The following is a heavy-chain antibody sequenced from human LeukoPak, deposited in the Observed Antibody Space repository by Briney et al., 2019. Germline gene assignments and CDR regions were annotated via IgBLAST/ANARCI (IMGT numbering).Heavy chain of an antibody. CDR2: INHSGST. D-gene: IGHD3-3*01. CDR3: ARHGRYYDFWSGYSQPDWFDP. J-gene: IGHJ5*02. Sequence: PSETLSLTCAVYGGSFSGYYWSWIRQPPGKGLEWIGEINHSGSTNYNPSLKSRVTMSVDTSKNQFSLKLSSVTAADTAVYYCARHGRYYDFWSGYSQPDWFDPWGQGTLVTVSS. V-gene: IGHV4-34*01. CDR1: GGSFSGYY.